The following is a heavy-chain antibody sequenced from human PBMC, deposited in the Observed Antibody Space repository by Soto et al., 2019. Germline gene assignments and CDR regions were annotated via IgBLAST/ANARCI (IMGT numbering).Heavy chain of an antibody. V-gene: IGHV5-10-1*01. CDR2: IDPSDSYT. Sequence: GESLKISCQGSGYSFTSYWISWVRQMPGKGLEWMGRIDPSDSYTNYSPSFQGHVPISADKSISTAYLQWSSLKASDTSMYFCASYSGSRYYYGMDVWGQGTTVTVSS. D-gene: IGHD1-26*01. J-gene: IGHJ6*02. CDR1: GYSFTSYW. CDR3: ASYSGSRYYYGMDV.